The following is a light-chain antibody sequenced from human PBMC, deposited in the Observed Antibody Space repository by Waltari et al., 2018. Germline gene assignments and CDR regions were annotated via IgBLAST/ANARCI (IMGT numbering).Light chain of an antibody. Sequence: EIVMTQSPATLSVSPGDRATLSCRASQSVKSNLAWYQQRPGQTPRLRIYGASSRARGVPDRFSGSGSGTDFNLTISSLQSEDFAVYYCQEYQTWLRGTFGQGTKVDIK. CDR2: GAS. CDR3: QEYQTWLRGT. V-gene: IGKV3-15*01. J-gene: IGKJ1*01. CDR1: QSVKSN.